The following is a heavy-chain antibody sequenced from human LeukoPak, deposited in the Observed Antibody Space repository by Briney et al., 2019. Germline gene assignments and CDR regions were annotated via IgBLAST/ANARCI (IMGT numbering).Heavy chain of an antibody. V-gene: IGHV3-9*01. D-gene: IGHD6-13*01. CDR3: ARDKAAAGTYWFDP. CDR1: GFTFDDYA. J-gene: IGHJ5*02. Sequence: GGSLRLSCAASGFTFDDYAMHWVRQAPGKGLEWVSGISWNSGSIGYADSVKGRFTISRDNAKNTLYLQMNSLRAEDTAVYYCARDKAAAGTYWFDPWGQGTLVTVSS. CDR2: ISWNSGSI.